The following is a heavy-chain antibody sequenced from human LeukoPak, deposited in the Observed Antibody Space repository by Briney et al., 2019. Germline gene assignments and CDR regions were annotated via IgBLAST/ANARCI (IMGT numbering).Heavy chain of an antibody. CDR1: GGTFSSYA. Sequence: SVKVSCKASGGTFSSYAISWVRQAPGQGLEWMGGIIPIFGTANYAQKFQGRVTITADQSTSTAYMELSSLRSEDTAVYYCQWCMLHGDFDYWGQGTLVTVSS. J-gene: IGHJ4*02. V-gene: IGHV1-69*13. CDR2: IIPIFGTA. D-gene: IGHD2-8*01. CDR3: QWCMLHGDFDY.